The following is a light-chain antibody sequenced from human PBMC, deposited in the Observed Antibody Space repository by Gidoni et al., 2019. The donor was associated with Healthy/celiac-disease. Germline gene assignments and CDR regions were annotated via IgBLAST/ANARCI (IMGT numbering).Light chain of an antibody. CDR2: GKN. J-gene: IGLJ2*01. V-gene: IGLV3-19*01. CDR3: NSRDSSGNHLE. CDR1: GLRSYY. Sequence: SSELTQDPAVSVALGQTVRITCQGDGLRSYYASWYQQKPGQAPVLVIYGKNNRPSGIPDRFSGSSSGNTASLTITGAQAEDEADYYCNSRDSSGNHLEFGGGTKLTVL.